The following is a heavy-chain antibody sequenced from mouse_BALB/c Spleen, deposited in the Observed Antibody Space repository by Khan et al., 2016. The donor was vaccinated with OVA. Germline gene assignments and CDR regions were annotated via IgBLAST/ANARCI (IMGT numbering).Heavy chain of an antibody. CDR1: GFNIKDYY. CDR2: IDPENDNT. Sequence: VQLQQSGAELVRPGALVKLSCKASGFNIKDYYMPWLKQRPEQGLEWIGWIDPENDNTIYDPKFQGKASITADTSSNTAYLQLSSLTSEDTAVYYCARRGYGNSWFAYWGQGTLVTVSA. J-gene: IGHJ3*01. CDR3: ARRGYGNSWFAY. D-gene: IGHD2-1*01. V-gene: IGHV14-1*02.